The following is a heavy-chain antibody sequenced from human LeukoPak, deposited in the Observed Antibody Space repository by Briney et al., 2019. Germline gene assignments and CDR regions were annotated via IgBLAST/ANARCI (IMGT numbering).Heavy chain of an antibody. J-gene: IGHJ6*03. Sequence: PSETLSLTCTVSGGSISSSSYYWGWIRQPPGKGLEWIGSIYYSGSTYYNPSLKSRVTISVDTSKNQFSLKLSSVTAADTAVYYCARVGPLLRIWSYYYMDVWGKGTTVTVSS. CDR3: ARVGPLLRIWSYYYMDV. D-gene: IGHD3-3*01. CDR2: IYYSGST. V-gene: IGHV4-39*01. CDR1: GGSISSSSYY.